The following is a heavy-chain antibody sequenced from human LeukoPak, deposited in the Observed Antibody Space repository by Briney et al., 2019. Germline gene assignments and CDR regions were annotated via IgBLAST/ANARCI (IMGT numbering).Heavy chain of an antibody. D-gene: IGHD3-10*01. CDR3: TREASGALDP. V-gene: IGHV3-15*01. J-gene: IGHJ5*02. CDR1: GFTFSSYG. CDR2: IKSKTDGETR. Sequence: GGTLRLSCAASGFTFSSYGMNWVRQAPGKGLEWVGRIKSKTDGETRDYAAPAKGRFTISRDDSKNTVYLQMNSLKSEDTAVYYCTREASGALDPWGQGTLVTVSS.